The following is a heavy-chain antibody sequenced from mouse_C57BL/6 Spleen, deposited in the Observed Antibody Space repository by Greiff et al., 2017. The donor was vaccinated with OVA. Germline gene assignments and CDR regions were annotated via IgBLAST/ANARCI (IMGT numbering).Heavy chain of an antibody. J-gene: IGHJ2*01. D-gene: IGHD1-1*01. CDR2: IYPGGGYT. CDR3: ARAGTTVSKGFDY. CDR1: GYTFTNYW. Sequence: VKLVESGAELVRPGTSVKMSCKASGYTFTNYWIGWAKQRPGHGLEWIGDIYPGGGYTNYNEKFKGKATLTADKSSSTAYMQFSSLTSEDSAIYYCARAGTTVSKGFDYWGQGTTLTVSS. V-gene: IGHV1-63*01.